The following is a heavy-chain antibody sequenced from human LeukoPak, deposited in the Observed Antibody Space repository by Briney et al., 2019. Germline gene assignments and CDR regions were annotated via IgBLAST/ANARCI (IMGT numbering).Heavy chain of an antibody. CDR1: GFTFSSYG. CDR3: AKEGCSGGSCYPYFDY. J-gene: IGHJ4*02. Sequence: PGGSLRLSCAASGFTFSSYGMHWVRQAPGKGLEWVAVISYDGSNKYYADSVKGRFTISRDNSKNSLYLQMNSLRAEDTAVYYCAKEGCSGGSCYPYFDYWGQGTLVTVSS. CDR2: ISYDGSNK. V-gene: IGHV3-30*18. D-gene: IGHD2-15*01.